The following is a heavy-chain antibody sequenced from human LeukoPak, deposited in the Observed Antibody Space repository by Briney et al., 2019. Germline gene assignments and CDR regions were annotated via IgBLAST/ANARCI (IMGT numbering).Heavy chain of an antibody. CDR3: SRVSPGAIYYYGMDV. V-gene: IGHV4-59*02. J-gene: IGHJ6*02. CDR2: TFNSGST. CDR1: GASVSKSY. D-gene: IGHD3-10*01. Sequence: SETLSLTCTVSGASVSKSYWSWIRQPPGKELDWIGCTFNSGSTRYNPSLGSRVTISEDTFRNQFSLRLTSVTAADTATYYCSRVSPGAIYYYGMDVWGHGTMVTVSS.